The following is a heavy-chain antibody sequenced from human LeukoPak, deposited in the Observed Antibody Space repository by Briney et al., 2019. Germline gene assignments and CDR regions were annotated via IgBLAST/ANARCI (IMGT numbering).Heavy chain of an antibody. CDR3: ARRGHYYDSSGYYYSFDY. Sequence: ASVKVSCKASGYTFTNFGISWVRQAPGQGLEWMGWISGYNGNTNYAQKLQGRVTMTTDTSTSTAYMDLRSLRSDDTAVYYCARRGHYYDSSGYYYSFDYWGQGTLVTVSS. D-gene: IGHD3-22*01. V-gene: IGHV1-18*01. J-gene: IGHJ4*02. CDR2: ISGYNGNT. CDR1: GYTFTNFG.